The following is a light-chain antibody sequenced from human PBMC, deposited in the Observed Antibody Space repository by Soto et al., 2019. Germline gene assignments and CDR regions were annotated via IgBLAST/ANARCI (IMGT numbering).Light chain of an antibody. V-gene: IGLV1-40*01. J-gene: IGLJ1*01. CDR1: SSNVGAGYD. CDR3: QSYDSSLGGLYV. CDR2: SNT. Sequence: QSVLTQPPSVSGAPGQRVTISCTGSSSNVGAGYDVHWYQQLPGTAPKLLIYSNTNRPSGVPDRFSGSKSGTSASLAITGLQAEDEADDYCQSYDSSLGGLYVFGSGTKLTVL.